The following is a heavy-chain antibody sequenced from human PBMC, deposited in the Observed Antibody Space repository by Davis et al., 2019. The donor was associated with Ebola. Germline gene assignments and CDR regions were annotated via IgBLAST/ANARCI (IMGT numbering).Heavy chain of an antibody. Sequence: GESLKISCAASGFTVSSNYMSWVRQAPGKGLEWVSVIYSGGSTYYADSVKGRFTISRDNSKNTLYLQMNSLRAEDTAVYYCARSRGRLTDPYYYYGMDVWGQGTTVTVSS. V-gene: IGHV3-53*01. CDR2: IYSGGST. CDR1: GFTVSSNY. J-gene: IGHJ6*02. CDR3: ARSRGRLTDPYYYYGMDV. D-gene: IGHD4-11*01.